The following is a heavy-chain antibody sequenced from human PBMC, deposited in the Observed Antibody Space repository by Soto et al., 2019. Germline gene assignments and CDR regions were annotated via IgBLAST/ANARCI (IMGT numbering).Heavy chain of an antibody. CDR3: ARGGGSASNDAFDI. V-gene: IGHV1-2*04. Sequence: VASVKVSCKASGYTFTGYYMHWVRQAPGQGLEWMGWINPNSGGTNYAQKFQGWVTMTRDTSISTAYMELSRLRSDDTAVYYCARGGGSASNDAFDIWGQGTMVTVSS. CDR1: GYTFTGYY. CDR2: INPNSGGT. J-gene: IGHJ3*02.